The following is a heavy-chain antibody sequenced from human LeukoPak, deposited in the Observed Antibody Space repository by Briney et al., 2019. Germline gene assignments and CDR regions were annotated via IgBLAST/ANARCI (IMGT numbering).Heavy chain of an antibody. CDR3: ARDSRSGSYASDAFDI. CDR1: GFTFSTYW. CDR2: IKQDGSEK. Sequence: GGSLRLSCAASGFTFSTYWMSWVRQAPGKGLEWVANIKQDGSEKYYVDSVGGRFTISRDNAKNSLYLQMNSLRAEDTAVYYCARDSRSGSYASDAFDIWGQGTMVTVSS. V-gene: IGHV3-7*01. J-gene: IGHJ3*02. D-gene: IGHD1-26*01.